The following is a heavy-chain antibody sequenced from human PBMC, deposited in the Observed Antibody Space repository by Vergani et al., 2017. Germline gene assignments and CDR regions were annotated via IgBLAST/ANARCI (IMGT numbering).Heavy chain of an antibody. V-gene: IGHV1-2*04. CDR2: INPNSGVT. CDR1: GYTFTGYY. J-gene: IGHJ6*02. Sequence: QVQLVQSGAEVKKPGASVKVSCKASGYTFTGYYMHWVRQAPGQGLEWMGWINPNSGVTNYAQKFQGWVTMTRDTSIRTAYMELSRLRSDDTAVYYCARDHSSGKYYYGMDVWGQGTTVTVSS. D-gene: IGHD6-19*01. CDR3: ARDHSSGKYYYGMDV.